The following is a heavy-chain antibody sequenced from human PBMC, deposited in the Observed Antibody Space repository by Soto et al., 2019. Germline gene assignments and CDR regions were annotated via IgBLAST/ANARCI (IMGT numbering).Heavy chain of an antibody. CDR2: ISYDGSNK. D-gene: IGHD3-3*01. J-gene: IGHJ3*02. CDR3: AKVLSDLEWLLSKAFDI. Sequence: QVQLVESGGGVVQPGRSLRLSCAASGFTFSSYGMHWVRQAPGKGLEWVAVISYDGSNKYYADSVKGRFTISRDNSKNTLYLQMNSLRAEDTAVYYCAKVLSDLEWLLSKAFDIWGQGTMVTVSS. CDR1: GFTFSSYG. V-gene: IGHV3-30*18.